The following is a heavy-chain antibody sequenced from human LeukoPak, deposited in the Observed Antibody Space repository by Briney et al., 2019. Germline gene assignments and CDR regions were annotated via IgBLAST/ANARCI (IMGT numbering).Heavy chain of an antibody. D-gene: IGHD3-16*01. CDR1: GFTVSSNY. CDR3: ARDYRGSYYDY. CDR2: IYSGGST. J-gene: IGHJ4*02. V-gene: IGHV3-66*01. Sequence: GGSLRLSCAASGFTVSSNYMSWVRQAPGKGLDWVSVIYSGGSTYYADSVKGRFTISRDNSKNTLYLQMNSLRAEDTAVYYCARDYRGSYYDYWGQGTLVTVSS.